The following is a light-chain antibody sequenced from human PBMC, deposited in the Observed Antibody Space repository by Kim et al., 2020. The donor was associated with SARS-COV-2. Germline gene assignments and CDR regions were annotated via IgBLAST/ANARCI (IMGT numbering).Light chain of an antibody. CDR2: GAS. V-gene: IGKV3-20*01. J-gene: IGKJ1*01. CDR1: QSVSENY. Sequence: EIVLTQSPGTLSLSPGDRATLSCRASQSVSENYLAWFQQKPGQAPRLLIYGASSRATGIPDRFSGSGSGADFTLTISRLEPEDFAVYYCQQYGGSPQTFGQGTKVDIK. CDR3: QQYGGSPQT.